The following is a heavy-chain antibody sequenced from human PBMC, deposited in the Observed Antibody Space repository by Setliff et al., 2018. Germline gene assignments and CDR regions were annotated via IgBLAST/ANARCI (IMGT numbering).Heavy chain of an antibody. Sequence: SETLSLTCTVSGVSIRSYYWSWIRQPPGKGLEWIGYIFYSGSSNYNPSLQSRVSISVDTSKNQLSLKLDSLTAADTAVYFCARLPRTVIHFDYWGQGALVTVSS. D-gene: IGHD4-17*01. CDR1: GVSIRSYY. CDR3: ARLPRTVIHFDY. CDR2: IFYSGSS. V-gene: IGHV4-59*01. J-gene: IGHJ4*02.